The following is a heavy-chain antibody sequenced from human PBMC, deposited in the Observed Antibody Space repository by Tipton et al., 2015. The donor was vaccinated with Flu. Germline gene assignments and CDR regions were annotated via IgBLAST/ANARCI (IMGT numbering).Heavy chain of an antibody. CDR2: TYYRSKWYN. V-gene: IGHV6-1*01. Sequence: GLVKPSQTLSLTCAISGDSVSSNSAAWNWIRQSPSRGLEWLGRTYYRSKWYNDYAVSVKSRITINPDTSKNQFSLQLNSVTPEDAAVYYCARDYYDSSGYSYYYGMDVWGQGTPVTVSS. CDR1: GDSVSSNSAA. J-gene: IGHJ6*02. D-gene: IGHD3-22*01. CDR3: ARDYYDSSGYSYYYGMDV.